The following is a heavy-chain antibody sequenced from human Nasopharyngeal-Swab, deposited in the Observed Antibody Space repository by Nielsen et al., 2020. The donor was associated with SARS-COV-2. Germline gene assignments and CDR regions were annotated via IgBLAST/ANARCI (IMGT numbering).Heavy chain of an antibody. CDR2: TWYDGSNK. J-gene: IGHJ6*02. CDR3: ARGSLPYYDFWSGYTGSNYYYGMDV. D-gene: IGHD3-3*01. V-gene: IGHV3-33*01. CDR1: GFTFSSYG. Sequence: GESLKISCAASGFTFSSYGMHWVRQAPGKGLEWVAVTWYDGSNKYYADSVKGRFTISRDNSKNTLYLQMNSLRAEDTAVYYCARGSLPYYDFWSGYTGSNYYYGMDVWGQGTTVTVSS.